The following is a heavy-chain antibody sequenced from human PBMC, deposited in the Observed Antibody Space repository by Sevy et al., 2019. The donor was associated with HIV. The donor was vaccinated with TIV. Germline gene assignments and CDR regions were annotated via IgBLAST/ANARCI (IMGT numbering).Heavy chain of an antibody. D-gene: IGHD6-19*01. J-gene: IGHJ5*02. V-gene: IGHV3-30*02. Sequence: GGSLRLSCAASGFTFSSYGMHWVRQAPGKGLEWVAFIGYDGSNNYYADSVEGRFTISRDNSKNTRYLQMNSLRAEDTAVYYCATLGIAVAGAFPWGQGTLVTVSS. CDR3: ATLGIAVAGAFP. CDR1: GFTFSSYG. CDR2: IGYDGSNN.